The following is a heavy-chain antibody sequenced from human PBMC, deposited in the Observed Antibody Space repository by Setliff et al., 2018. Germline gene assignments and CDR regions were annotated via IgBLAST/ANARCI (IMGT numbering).Heavy chain of an antibody. CDR2: MYYSGSN. CDR3: ARASSGWYSAYYYYMDV. J-gene: IGHJ6*03. CDR1: GDSINRSGYY. Sequence: SETLSLTCNVSGDSINRSGYYWGWIRQPPGKGLEWIGSMYYSGSNDYNPSLKSRVTISLDTSKNQFSLNLTSVTAADTAVYYCARASSGWYSAYYYYMDVWGKGTTVTVSS. V-gene: IGHV4-39*07. D-gene: IGHD6-19*01.